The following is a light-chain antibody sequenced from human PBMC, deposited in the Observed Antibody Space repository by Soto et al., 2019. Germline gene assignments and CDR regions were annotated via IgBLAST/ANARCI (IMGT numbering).Light chain of an antibody. V-gene: IGLV1-44*01. J-gene: IGLJ2*01. CDR2: SNN. CDR3: AAWDDSLNGVV. CDR1: SSNIGSNT. Sequence: QSVLTQPPSASGTPGQRVTISCSGSSSNIGSNTVNWYQQLPRTAPKLIIYSNNQRPSGIPDRFSGSKSGTSASRAISGLQSEDEADYYCAAWDDSLNGVVFGRGTKLTVL.